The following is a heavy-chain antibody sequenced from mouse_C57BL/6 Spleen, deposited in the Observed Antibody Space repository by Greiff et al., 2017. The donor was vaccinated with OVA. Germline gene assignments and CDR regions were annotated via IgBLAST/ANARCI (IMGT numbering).Heavy chain of an antibody. CDR3: ARDYYGSSSYAMDY. J-gene: IGHJ4*01. D-gene: IGHD1-1*01. Sequence: VQVVESGPGLVAPSQSLSITCTVSGFSLTSYGVDWVRQSPGKGLEWLGVIWGVGSTNYNSALKSRLSISKDNSKSQVFLKMNSLQTDDTAMYYCARDYYGSSSYAMDYWGQGTSVTVSS. CDR2: IWGVGST. CDR1: GFSLTSYG. V-gene: IGHV2-6*01.